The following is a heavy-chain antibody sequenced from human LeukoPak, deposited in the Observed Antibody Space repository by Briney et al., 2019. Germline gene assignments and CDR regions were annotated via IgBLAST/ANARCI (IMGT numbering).Heavy chain of an antibody. D-gene: IGHD5-18*01. CDR1: GFTFYNYA. V-gene: IGHV3-64*02. CDR2: IGGNGDTS. CDR3: ATRHEYSYPY. J-gene: IGHJ4*02. Sequence: PGGSLRLSCVASGFTFYNYAMNWVRQAPGKGLEYVSAIGGNGDTSYYADSVKGRFTISRDNSKNTVYLQLGSLRTEDMAVYYCATRHEYSYPYWGQGTLVTVS.